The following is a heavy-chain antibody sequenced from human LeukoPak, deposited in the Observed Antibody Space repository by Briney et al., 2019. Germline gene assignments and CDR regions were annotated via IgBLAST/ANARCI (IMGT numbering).Heavy chain of an antibody. CDR1: GDSIITFY. CDR3: VRHAHHEILGSYFDP. Sequence: PSETLSLTCTVSGDSIITFYWSCLRQPPGKALEWIGFIYYSGYTNYNPSLKSRVTISVDTSKNQISLNLSSLTAADTAIYCGVRHAHHEILGSYFDPWGQGTLVTVSS. J-gene: IGHJ5*02. CDR2: IYYSGYT. V-gene: IGHV4-59*08. D-gene: IGHD3-3*01.